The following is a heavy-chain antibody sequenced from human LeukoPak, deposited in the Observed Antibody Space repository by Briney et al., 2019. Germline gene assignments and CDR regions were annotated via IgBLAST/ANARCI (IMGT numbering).Heavy chain of an antibody. CDR2: IYYSGST. CDR3: ARGFAYGDTGSFDY. CDR1: GGSISSGGYY. V-gene: IGHV4-61*08. D-gene: IGHD4-17*01. Sequence: SQTLSLTCTVSGGSISSGGYYWSWIRQHPGKGLEWIGYIYYSGSTTYNPSLKSRVTISVDTSKNQFSLKLNSVTAADTAMYYCARGFAYGDTGSFDYWGQGTLVTVSS. J-gene: IGHJ4*02.